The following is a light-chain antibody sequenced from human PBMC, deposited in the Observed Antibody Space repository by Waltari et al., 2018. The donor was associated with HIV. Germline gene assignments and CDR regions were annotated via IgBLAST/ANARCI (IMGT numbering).Light chain of an antibody. CDR2: SRD. J-gene: IGLJ1*01. V-gene: IGLV1-44*01. Sequence: QSVLTQSPSASGTPGQRVTIYCSGSSSNLGSKPDNWYQQLPGTAPKLLIYSRDQRPSGVPDRFSGSYSGTSASLAISGLQSEDEADYYCAAWDGSLIGYVFGTGTKVTVL. CDR3: AAWDGSLIGYV. CDR1: SSNLGSKP.